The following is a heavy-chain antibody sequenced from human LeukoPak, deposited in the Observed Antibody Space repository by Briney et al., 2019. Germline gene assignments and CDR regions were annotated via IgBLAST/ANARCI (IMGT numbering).Heavy chain of an antibody. J-gene: IGHJ4*02. Sequence: PSETLSLTCTVSGYSISSGYYWGWIRQPPGKGLEWIGSIYHSGSTYYNPSLKSRVTISADTSKNQFSLKLSSVTAADTAVYYCARGGYDILTGWVDYWGQGTLVTVSS. V-gene: IGHV4-38-2*02. CDR1: GYSISSGYY. CDR3: ARGGYDILTGWVDY. CDR2: IYHSGST. D-gene: IGHD3-9*01.